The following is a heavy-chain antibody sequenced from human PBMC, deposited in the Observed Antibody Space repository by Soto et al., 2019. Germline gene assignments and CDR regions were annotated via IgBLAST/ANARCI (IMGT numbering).Heavy chain of an antibody. CDR2: IYYIVST. CDR3: ARGGSGRVTLFRVGPYEC. V-gene: IGHV4-61*03. D-gene: IGHD3-9*01. CDR1: GDSLSSDGYY. J-gene: IGHJ4*02. Sequence: SETLSLTCTVSGDSLSSDGYYWSWILHPPGKGLEWIGYIYYIVSTIYNPSLKSRVTISLDTSKNHFSLKLSSVTAADTAVYCDARGGSGRVTLFRVGPYECWGKGNLVIVSS.